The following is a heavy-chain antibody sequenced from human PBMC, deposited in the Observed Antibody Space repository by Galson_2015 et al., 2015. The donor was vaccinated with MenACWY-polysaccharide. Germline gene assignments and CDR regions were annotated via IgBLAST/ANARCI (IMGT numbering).Heavy chain of an antibody. CDR2: IYPADSDI. J-gene: IGHJ4*02. CDR3: AVGGDGYNGFDH. D-gene: IGHD5-24*01. V-gene: IGHV5-51*03. Sequence: QSGAEVKKPGESLKISCKGSGYTFANRWIAWVRQMPGKGLECMGLIYPADSDIRYSLSFQGQVTISADKSINTAYLRWSSLKASDSAMYYCAVGGDGYNGFDHWGQGTLVTVSS. CDR1: GYTFANRW.